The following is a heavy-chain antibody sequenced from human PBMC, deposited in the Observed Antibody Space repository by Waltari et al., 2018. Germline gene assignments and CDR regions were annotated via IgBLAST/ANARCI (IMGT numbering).Heavy chain of an antibody. V-gene: IGHV4-34*01. CDR1: GGSFSGYY. J-gene: IGHJ4*02. Sequence: QVQLHQWGAGLLKPSETLSLTCAVYGGSFSGYYWSWIRQPPGKGLEWIGEIKHSGSTNYDASLKSGVTISVDTSKNQFSLKLSSVTAADTAVDYCARQCRAAAGTPYFDYWGQGTLVTVSS. CDR2: IKHSGST. CDR3: ARQCRAAAGTPYFDY. D-gene: IGHD6-13*01.